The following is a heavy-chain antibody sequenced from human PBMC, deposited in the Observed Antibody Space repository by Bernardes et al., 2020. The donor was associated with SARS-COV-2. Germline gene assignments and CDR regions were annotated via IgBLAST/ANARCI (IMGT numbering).Heavy chain of an antibody. Sequence: ASVKVSCKASGFTLTYFYMHWVRQAPGQGLEWMGRIDPSDGRTNYPQKFQDRVTMTSDTSTSSVYMELSSLTSEDTAVYYCARSQDSDAWFRDGFDYWGQGTLVTVSS. CDR2: IDPSDGRT. J-gene: IGHJ4*02. CDR3: ARSQDSDAWFRDGFDY. V-gene: IGHV1-46*01. D-gene: IGHD3-10*01. CDR1: GFTLTYFY.